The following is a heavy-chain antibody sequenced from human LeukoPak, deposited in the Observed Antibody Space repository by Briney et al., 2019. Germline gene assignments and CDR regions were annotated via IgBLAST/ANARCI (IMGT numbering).Heavy chain of an antibody. D-gene: IGHD3-10*01. J-gene: IGHJ6*04. CDR2: INHSGTT. Sequence: PSETLSLSCAVYGGPFSGYYWTWIRQPPGKGLEWIGEINHSGTTNYNPSLKSRVTISVDTSKNQFSLKLRSVTAADTAVYYCARGGVTMAYYGMDVWGRGTPVTVSS. CDR3: ARGGVTMAYYGMDV. V-gene: IGHV4-34*01. CDR1: GGPFSGYY.